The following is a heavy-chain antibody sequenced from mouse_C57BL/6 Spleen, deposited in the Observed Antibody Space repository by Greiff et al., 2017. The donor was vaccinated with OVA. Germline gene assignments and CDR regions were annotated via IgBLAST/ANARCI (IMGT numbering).Heavy chain of an antibody. J-gene: IGHJ4*01. Sequence: QVQLQQSGAELVKPGASVKLSCKASGYTFTSYWMHWVKQRPGQGLEWIGMIHPNSGSTNYNEKIKSKATLTVDKSSSTAYMQLSSLTSEDSAVYYCARFDYDGGYAMDYWGQGTSVTVSS. D-gene: IGHD2-4*01. CDR3: ARFDYDGGYAMDY. CDR2: IHPNSGST. CDR1: GYTFTSYW. V-gene: IGHV1-64*01.